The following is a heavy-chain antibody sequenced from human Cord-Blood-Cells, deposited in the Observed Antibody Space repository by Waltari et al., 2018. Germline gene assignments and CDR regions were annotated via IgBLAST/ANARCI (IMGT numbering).Heavy chain of an antibody. V-gene: IGHV5-51*01. CDR2: IYPGDPDT. CDR3: ARPSYSYCGGDCYDAFDI. D-gene: IGHD2-21*01. J-gene: IGHJ3*02. CDR1: GYSFTSYW. Sequence: EVQLVQSGAEVKKPGESLKISCKGSGYSFTSYWIGWVRQLHGKGLERMGVIYPGDPDTRNSPSFQGQVTISADKSISTAYLQWSSLKASDTAMYYCARPSYSYCGGDCYDAFDIWGQGTMVTVSS.